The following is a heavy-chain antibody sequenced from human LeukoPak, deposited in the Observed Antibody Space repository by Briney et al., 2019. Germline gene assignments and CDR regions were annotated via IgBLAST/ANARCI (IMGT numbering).Heavy chain of an antibody. CDR2: ISYDGSNK. CDR3: VLNTLTSTEYYDSSGYYKALDY. V-gene: IGHV3-30*04. D-gene: IGHD3-22*01. CDR1: GFTFSSYA. Sequence: PGGSLRLSCAASGFTFSSYAMHWVRQAPGKGLEWVAVISYDGSNKYYADSVKGRFTISRDNSKNTLYLQMNSLRAEDTAVYYCVLNTLTSTEYYDSSGYYKALDYWGQGTLVTVSS. J-gene: IGHJ4*02.